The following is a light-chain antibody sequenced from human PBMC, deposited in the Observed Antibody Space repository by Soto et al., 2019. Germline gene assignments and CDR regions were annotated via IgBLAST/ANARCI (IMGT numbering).Light chain of an antibody. CDR3: CSYAGSSTFV. V-gene: IGLV2-23*02. CDR2: EVS. CDR1: SSDVGSYNL. J-gene: IGLJ1*01. Sequence: QSVLIQPASVSGSPGQSITISCTGTSSDVGSYNLVSWYQQHPGKAPKLMIYEVSKRPSGVSNRFSGSKSGNTASLTISGLQAEDEADYYCCSYAGSSTFVFGTGTKLTV.